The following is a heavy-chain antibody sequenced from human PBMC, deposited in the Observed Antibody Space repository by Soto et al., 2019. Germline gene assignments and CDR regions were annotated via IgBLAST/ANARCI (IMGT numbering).Heavy chain of an antibody. D-gene: IGHD3-10*01. V-gene: IGHV3-30*18. CDR1: GFTFSSYG. CDR3: AKKYGSGRSYYMDV. Sequence: GGSQRLSCAASGFTFSSYGMHWVRQAPGKGLEWVAVISYDGSNKYYADSVKGRFTISRDNSKNTLYLQMNSLRAEDTAVYYCAKKYGSGRSYYMDVWGKGTTVTSP. J-gene: IGHJ6*03. CDR2: ISYDGSNK.